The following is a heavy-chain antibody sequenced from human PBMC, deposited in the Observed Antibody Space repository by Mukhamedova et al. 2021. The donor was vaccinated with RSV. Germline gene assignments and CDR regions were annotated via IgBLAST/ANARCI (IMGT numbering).Heavy chain of an antibody. CDR3: ARDLSAVAGTIC. D-gene: IGHD6-19*01. V-gene: IGHV3-48*04. CDR2: IRRRSRTI. J-gene: IGHJ4*02. Sequence: VSYIRRRSRTISYSSSFPFRFTLSRDNAKNSLYLQMNSLRAEYTAVYYCARDLSAVAGTICWGQGTLVTFSS.